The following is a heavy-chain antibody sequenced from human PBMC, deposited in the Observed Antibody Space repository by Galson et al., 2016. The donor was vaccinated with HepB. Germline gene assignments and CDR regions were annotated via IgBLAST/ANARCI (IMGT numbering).Heavy chain of an antibody. Sequence: ETLSLTCAVSGGTITGGWWSWVRQSPEKGLEWIGEIYHNGDTNYNPSLKSRLIISIDKSKTQFSLNLTSVTAADTAVYYCARSGGGTDIRFDPWGPGTLVTVSS. CDR2: IYHNGDT. J-gene: IGHJ5*02. D-gene: IGHD3-10*01. V-gene: IGHV4-4*02. CDR3: ARSGGGTDIRFDP. CDR1: GGTITGGW.